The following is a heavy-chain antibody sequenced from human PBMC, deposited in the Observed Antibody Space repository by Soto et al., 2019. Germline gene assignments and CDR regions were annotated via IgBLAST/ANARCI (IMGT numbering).Heavy chain of an antibody. J-gene: IGHJ4*02. CDR3: STGGYFYDY. CDR1: GFIFSNAW. Sequence: GGSLRLSSAGSGFIFSNAWMNWVCQAPGKGLEWVARIKSKYDGGTTDYAAPAKGRFSISRDDSKNTVYLQMNSLKTEDTAVYYCSTGGYFYDYWGQGTPVTVSS. V-gene: IGHV3-15*07. CDR2: IKSKYDGGTT. D-gene: IGHD2-15*01.